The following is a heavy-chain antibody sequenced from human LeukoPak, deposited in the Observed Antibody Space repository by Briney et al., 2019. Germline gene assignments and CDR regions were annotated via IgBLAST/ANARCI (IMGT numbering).Heavy chain of an antibody. Sequence: LSXXAXXFTFXXXXMHXXRQXPXXXXXXVSRINPDGSTTAFADSVEGRFTISRDNAKNTVSLQMNSLRVEDTAVYYCVKDRGRTTYDFWGQGTLVTVSS. CDR1: XFTFXXXX. D-gene: IGHD3-16*01. V-gene: IGHV3-74*01. CDR2: INPDGSTT. J-gene: IGHJ4*02. CDR3: VKDRGRTTYDF.